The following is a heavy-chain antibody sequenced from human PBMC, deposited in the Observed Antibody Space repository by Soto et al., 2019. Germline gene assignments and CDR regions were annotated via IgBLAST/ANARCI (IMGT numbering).Heavy chain of an antibody. Sequence: QVHLVQSGAEVRKPGSSVKVSCEASGGTFSSXXXXXXXXXXXXGLEWMGGIIPIFGSSNYAQKFQGRVTITADKSTNTVXXELTXLRSXXXXLXXXXXXXXXXXXXXXXHHWGQGTLLTVSS. J-gene: IGHJ5*02. V-gene: IGHV1-69*06. CDR2: IIPIFGSS. CDR1: GGTFSSXX. CDR3: XXXXXXXXXXXXXHH.